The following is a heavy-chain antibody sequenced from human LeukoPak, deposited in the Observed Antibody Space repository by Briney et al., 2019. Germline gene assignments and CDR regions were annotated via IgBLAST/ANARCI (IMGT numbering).Heavy chain of an antibody. D-gene: IGHD6-19*01. CDR1: GYTFTSYA. V-gene: IGHV7-4-1*02. CDR2: INTNTGNP. J-gene: IGHJ5*01. CDR3: AIDYQIGISVYYNWFDP. Sequence: ASVKVSCKASGYTFTSYAMNWVRQAPGQGLEWMGWINTNTGNPTYAQGFTGRFVFSLDTSVSTAYLQISDLKTEDTAVYYCAIDYQIGISVYYNWFDPWGQGTLVTVSS.